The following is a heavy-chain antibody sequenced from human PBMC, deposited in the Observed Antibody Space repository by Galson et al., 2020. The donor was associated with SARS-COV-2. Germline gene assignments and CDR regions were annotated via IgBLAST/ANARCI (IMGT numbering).Heavy chain of an antibody. Sequence: GESLKISCAASGFTFSDYYMSWIRQAPGKGLEWVSHIGRISSYTNYADSVKGRFTISRDNAKKSLYLQMDSLKVEDTAVYYCARPYSSTWHEYQFWGRGTLVTVSS. CDR1: GFTFSDYY. CDR2: IGRISSYT. V-gene: IGHV3-11*06. J-gene: IGHJ4*02. CDR3: ARPYSSTWHEYQF. D-gene: IGHD6-13*01.